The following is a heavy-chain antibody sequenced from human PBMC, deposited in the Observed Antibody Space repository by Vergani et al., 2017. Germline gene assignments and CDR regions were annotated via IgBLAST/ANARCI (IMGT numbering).Heavy chain of an antibody. Sequence: QVQLVESGGGVVQPGRSLRLSCAASGFTFSSYAMHWVRQAPGKGLEWVAVISYDGSNIYYADSVKGRFTISRDNSKNTLFLQMHSLRAEDTAVYYCARDSPLVVPAAIFYYYYGMDVWGQGTTVTVSS. D-gene: IGHD2-2*01. J-gene: IGHJ6*02. CDR1: GFTFSSYA. CDR3: ARDSPLVVPAAIFYYYYGMDV. CDR2: ISYDGSNI. V-gene: IGHV3-30-3*01.